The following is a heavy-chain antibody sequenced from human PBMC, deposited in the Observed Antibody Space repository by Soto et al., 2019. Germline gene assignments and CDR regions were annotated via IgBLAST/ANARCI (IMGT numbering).Heavy chain of an antibody. CDR3: ERQHRLDSFGWYD. D-gene: IGHD6-19*01. J-gene: IGHJ4*02. CDR1: GYGFTSFW. Sequence: GESLKISCRASGYGFTSFWLAWVRQMPGQGLEWMGSIYPRDSDTRYSPSFQGQVTVSADKSTSTAYLQLTNLKASDTAIYYCERQHRLDSFGWYDWGRGTPVTVSS. CDR2: IYPRDSDT. V-gene: IGHV5-51*01.